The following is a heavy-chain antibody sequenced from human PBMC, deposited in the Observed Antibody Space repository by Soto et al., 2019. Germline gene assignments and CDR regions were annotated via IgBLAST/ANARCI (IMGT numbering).Heavy chain of an antibody. CDR2: ISAYNGNT. Sequence: ASVKVSCKASGYTFTSYGISRVRQAPGQGLEWMGWISAYNGNTNYAQKLQGRVTMTTDTSTSTAYTELRSLRSDDTAAYYCVIVEERYPGWFDPWGQGTLVIVAS. J-gene: IGHJ5*02. V-gene: IGHV1-18*01. CDR1: GYTFTSYG. D-gene: IGHD1-1*01. CDR3: VIVEERYPGWFDP.